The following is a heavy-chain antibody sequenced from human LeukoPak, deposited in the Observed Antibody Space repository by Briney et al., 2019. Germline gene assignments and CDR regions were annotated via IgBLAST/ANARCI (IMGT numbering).Heavy chain of an antibody. V-gene: IGHV4-4*09. J-gene: IGHJ5*02. CDR3: ARGFSGPTPNWFDP. Sequence: SETLSLTCTVSGGSISSYYCSWIRQPPGKGLEWIGYIYTSGSTNYNTSLKSRVTISVDTSKNQFSLKLSSVTAADTAVYYCARGFSGPTPNWFDPWGQGTLVTVSS. CDR1: GGSISSYY. D-gene: IGHD2-15*01. CDR2: IYTSGST.